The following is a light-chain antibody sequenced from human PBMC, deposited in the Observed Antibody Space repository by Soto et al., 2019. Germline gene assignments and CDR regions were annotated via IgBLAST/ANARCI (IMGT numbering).Light chain of an antibody. CDR1: SSDVGGYNY. Sequence: QSALTQPRSVYGSPGQSVTISCSGTSSDVGGYNYVSWYQRHPGKAPKLMIYDVSKRPSGVPDRFSGSKSGNTASLTISGLQTEDEADYYCCSYAGSYTPYDFATGTKLTVL. V-gene: IGLV2-11*01. CDR2: DVS. CDR3: CSYAGSYTPYD. J-gene: IGLJ1*01.